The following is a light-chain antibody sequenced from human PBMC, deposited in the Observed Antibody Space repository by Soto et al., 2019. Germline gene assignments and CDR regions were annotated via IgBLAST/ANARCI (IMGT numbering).Light chain of an antibody. V-gene: IGKV3-20*01. CDR1: QSVSSSY. Sequence: EIVLTQSPGTLSLSPGERATLSCRASQSVSSSYLAWYQQKPGQAPRLLIYGTSSRATAIPDRFSGSGSGTVFTLTISRREPQDVAVYYCQQYGSSSWTFSQGTKVEIK. CDR3: QQYGSSSWT. J-gene: IGKJ1*01. CDR2: GTS.